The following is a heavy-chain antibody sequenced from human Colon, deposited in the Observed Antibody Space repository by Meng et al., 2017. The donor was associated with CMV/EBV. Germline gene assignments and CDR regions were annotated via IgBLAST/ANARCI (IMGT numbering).Heavy chain of an antibody. CDR2: IYPQDGGT. CDR1: GYTFTANH. D-gene: IGHD6-13*01. CDR3: VRESWYFDF. Sequence: QVQLVQEGTEVKKPGASVKVYCKTSGYTFTANHLHWVRQAPGQGLEWMGWIYPQDGGTYFAQKFQDRVTLTRDTSITTAYMELSGLTSDDTAIYYCVRESWYFDFWGEGTLVTVSS. J-gene: IGHJ4*02. V-gene: IGHV1-2*02.